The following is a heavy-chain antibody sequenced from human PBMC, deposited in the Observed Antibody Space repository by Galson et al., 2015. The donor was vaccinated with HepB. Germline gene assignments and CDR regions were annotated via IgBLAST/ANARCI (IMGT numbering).Heavy chain of an antibody. V-gene: IGHV3-30*04. CDR2: ISSDGINK. D-gene: IGHD3-10*01. CDR1: GFTFNVYS. J-gene: IGHJ3*02. CDR3: ARGVSGSGTAFDI. Sequence: SLRLSCAASGFTFNVYSMHWVRQAPVKGLEWVSVISSDGINKYYADSVKGRFTISRDNSENMLFLQMNSLRAEDAAMYYCARGVSGSGTAFDIWGQGTMVTVSS.